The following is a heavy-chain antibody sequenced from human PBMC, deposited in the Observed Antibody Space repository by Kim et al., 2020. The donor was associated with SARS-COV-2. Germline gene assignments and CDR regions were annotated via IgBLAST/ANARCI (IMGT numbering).Heavy chain of an antibody. CDR3: ARDASITMVRGVISH. J-gene: IGHJ4*02. CDR1: GFTFSSYS. Sequence: GGSLRLSCAASGFTFSSYSMNWVRQAPGKGLEWVSSISSSSSYIYYADSVKGRFTISRDNAKNSLYLQMNSLRAEDTAVYYCARDASITMVRGVISHWGQGTLVTVSS. V-gene: IGHV3-21*01. D-gene: IGHD3-10*01. CDR2: ISSSSSYI.